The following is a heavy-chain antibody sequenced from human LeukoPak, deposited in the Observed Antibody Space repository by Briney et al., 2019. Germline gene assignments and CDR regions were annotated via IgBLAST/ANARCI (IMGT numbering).Heavy chain of an antibody. D-gene: IGHD3-22*01. V-gene: IGHV3-74*01. CDR3: ARGLYSDSSDYHPN. CDR1: GFTFSSYW. CDR2: INSEGSST. Sequence: GGSLRLSCAASGFTFSSYWMHWVRQTPGKGLVWVSRINSEGSSTNYEDSVKGRFTISRDNAKNTLYLQMNSLRAEDTAVYYCARGLYSDSSDYHPNWGQGTLVTVSS. J-gene: IGHJ4*02.